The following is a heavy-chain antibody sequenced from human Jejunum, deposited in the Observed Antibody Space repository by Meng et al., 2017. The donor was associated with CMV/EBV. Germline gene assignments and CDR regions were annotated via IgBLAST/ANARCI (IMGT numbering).Heavy chain of an antibody. V-gene: IGHV3-23*01. Sequence: FSLYPMAWVRQAPGKGLEWVAQISHDGSATYYADSMKGRMTISRDNSINTLYLQMNGLRADDTAVYFCAKVLITTSWLPQPFDAWGQGTLVTVSS. J-gene: IGHJ4*02. CDR3: AKVLITTSWLPQPFDA. CDR1: FSLYP. CDR2: ISHDGSAT. D-gene: IGHD1-14*01.